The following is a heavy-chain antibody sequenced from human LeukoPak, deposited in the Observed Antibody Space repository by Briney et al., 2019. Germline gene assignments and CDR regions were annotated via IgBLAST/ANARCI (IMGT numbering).Heavy chain of an antibody. V-gene: IGHV3-23*01. CDR1: GFTFSSFA. J-gene: IGHJ4*02. Sequence: GGSLRLSCAASGFTFSSFAMSWVRQPPGKGLEWVSGISGSGVSTYYADSVKGRFTISRDNSKNTLSLQVNSLRAENTAVYFCAKDLNNSPYWGQGTLVTVSS. CDR3: AKDLNNSPY. D-gene: IGHD2-21*01. CDR2: ISGSGVST.